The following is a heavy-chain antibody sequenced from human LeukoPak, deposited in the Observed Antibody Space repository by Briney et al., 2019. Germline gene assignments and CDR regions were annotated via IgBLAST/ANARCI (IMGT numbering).Heavy chain of an antibody. D-gene: IGHD3-10*01. CDR2: IYYSGST. Sequence: PSETLSLTCTVSGGSISSSSYYWGWIRQPPGKGLEWIGSIYYSGSTYYNPSLKSRVTISVDTSKNQFSLKLSSVTAADTAVYYCARERITMVRGVIIRGTWGYWGQGTLVTVSS. J-gene: IGHJ4*02. V-gene: IGHV4-39*02. CDR1: GGSISSSSYY. CDR3: ARERITMVRGVIIRGTWGY.